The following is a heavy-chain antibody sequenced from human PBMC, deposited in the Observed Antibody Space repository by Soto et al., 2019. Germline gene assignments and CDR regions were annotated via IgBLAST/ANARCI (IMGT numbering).Heavy chain of an antibody. D-gene: IGHD3-10*01. CDR1: GFSLATHGVG. Sequence: QVTLKESGPTLVKPTQSLTLTCTFSGFSLATHGVGVGWIRQPPEEALEWLALISWNDDNRYSPSLKSRLTTAKDTSKNQVVLTMANMDPVDTATYYCAHARLLWVGGYFDYWGQGILVTVSS. CDR3: AHARLLWVGGYFDY. V-gene: IGHV2-5*01. J-gene: IGHJ4*02. CDR2: ISWNDDN.